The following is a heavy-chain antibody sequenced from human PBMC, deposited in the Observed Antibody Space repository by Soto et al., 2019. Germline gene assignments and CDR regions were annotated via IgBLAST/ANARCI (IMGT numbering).Heavy chain of an antibody. CDR1: GFTFSSYS. CDR3: ARDGYDFWSGYYKAARYFDY. Sequence: GGSLRLSCAASGFTFSSYSMNWVRQAPGKGLECVSSISGSTSYIYYADSLKGRFTISRDNAKNSLYLQMNSLRAEDTAVYYCARDGYDFWSGYYKAARYFDYWGQGTLVTVSS. J-gene: IGHJ4*02. V-gene: IGHV3-21*01. D-gene: IGHD3-3*01. CDR2: ISGSTSYI.